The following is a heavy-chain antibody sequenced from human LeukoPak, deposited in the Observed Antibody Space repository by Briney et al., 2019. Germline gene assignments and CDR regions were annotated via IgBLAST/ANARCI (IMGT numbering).Heavy chain of an antibody. V-gene: IGHV3-48*03. Sequence: GGSLRLSCAASGFTFSSYEMNWVRQAPGKGLEWVSYISSSGSTIYYADSVKGRFTISRDNAKNSLYLQMNSLRAEDTAVYYCAKESGIAVAGFFDYWGQGTLVTVSS. CDR2: ISSSGSTI. D-gene: IGHD6-19*01. CDR3: AKESGIAVAGFFDY. J-gene: IGHJ4*02. CDR1: GFTFSSYE.